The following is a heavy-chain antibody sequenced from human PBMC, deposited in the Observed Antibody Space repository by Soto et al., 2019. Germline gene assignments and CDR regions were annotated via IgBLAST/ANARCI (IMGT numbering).Heavy chain of an antibody. V-gene: IGHV4-31*02. D-gene: IGHD2-8*01. J-gene: IGHJ6*02. CDR1: VGSISSGDFY. Sequence: QVQLQESGPGLVKPSETLSFTCNVSVGSISSGDFYWSWIRQLPGKGLEWIGYINHRGGTYYNPPLKRRITISVDTSKNQFSLKMTSVTAADTAVYFCARAPGRMMNALRYYYGLDVWGQGTTVTVSS. CDR3: ARAPGRMMNALRYYYGLDV. CDR2: INHRGGT.